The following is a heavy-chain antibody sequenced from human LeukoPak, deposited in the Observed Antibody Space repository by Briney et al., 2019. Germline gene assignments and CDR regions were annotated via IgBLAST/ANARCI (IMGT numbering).Heavy chain of an antibody. V-gene: IGHV4-39*07. Sequence: PSEILSLTCTVSGGSISSSSYYWGWIRQPPGKGLEWIGSIYYSGSTCYNPSLKSRVTISVDTSKNQFSLKLSSVTAADTAVYYCARDMDHGGGNDPWGQGTLVTVSS. J-gene: IGHJ5*02. CDR3: ARDMDHGGGNDP. CDR1: GGSISSSSYY. D-gene: IGHD3-10*01. CDR2: IYYSGST.